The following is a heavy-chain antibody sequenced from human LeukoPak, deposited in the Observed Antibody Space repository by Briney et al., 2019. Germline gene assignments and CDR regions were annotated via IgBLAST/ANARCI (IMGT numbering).Heavy chain of an antibody. CDR1: GDSISNGGYY. D-gene: IGHD3-10*01. V-gene: IGHV4-61*02. CDR2: IYTNGDT. CDR3: ARDRGTTVARGVPSWFDP. Sequence: SQTLSLTCIVSGDSISNGGYYWAWIRQPAGKGLEYIGRIYTNGDTKYNPSLESRVTISMDTSRYQFSLKLTSVSAADTALYYCARDRGTTVARGVPSWFDPWGQGILVTVSS. J-gene: IGHJ5*02.